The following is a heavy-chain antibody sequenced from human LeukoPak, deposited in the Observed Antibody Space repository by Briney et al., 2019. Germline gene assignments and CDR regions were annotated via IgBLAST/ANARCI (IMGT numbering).Heavy chain of an antibody. Sequence: SETLSLTCAVYGGSLRGYYWTWIRQPPGKGLEWIGEINHTGSTYYNPSLKNRVTISVDTSKNQFSLKLSSVTAADTAVYYCAKHGLWLLMNNYWGQGALVTVSS. D-gene: IGHD3-22*01. CDR1: GGSLRGYY. CDR3: AKHGLWLLMNNY. V-gene: IGHV4-34*01. CDR2: INHTGST. J-gene: IGHJ4*02.